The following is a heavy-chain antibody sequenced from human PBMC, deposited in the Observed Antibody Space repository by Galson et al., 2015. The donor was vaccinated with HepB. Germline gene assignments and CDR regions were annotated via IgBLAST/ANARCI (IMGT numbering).Heavy chain of an antibody. CDR1: GFTFSSYA. CDR2: ISGSGGST. D-gene: IGHD3-22*01. Sequence: SLRLSCAASGFTFSSYAMSWVRQAPGKGLEWVSAISGSGGSTYYADSVKGRFTISRDNSKNTLYLQMNSLRAEDTAVYYCAKGHYDSRERAIQFDPWGQGTLVTVSS. J-gene: IGHJ5*02. V-gene: IGHV3-23*01. CDR3: AKGHYDSRERAIQFDP.